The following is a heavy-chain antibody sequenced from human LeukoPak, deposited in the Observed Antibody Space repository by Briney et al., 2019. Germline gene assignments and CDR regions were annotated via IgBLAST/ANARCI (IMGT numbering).Heavy chain of an antibody. CDR3: ARELSPVVKYYFEY. D-gene: IGHD3-22*01. J-gene: IGHJ4*02. CDR2: IWYDGSNK. V-gene: IGHV3-33*01. CDR1: GFTFSSYG. Sequence: GRSLRLSCAASGFTFSSYGIHWVRQAPGKGLEWVAVIWYDGSNKYYADSVKGRFTISRDNSKNTLYLQTNSLRAEDTALYYCARELSPVVKYYFEYWGQGTLVTVSP.